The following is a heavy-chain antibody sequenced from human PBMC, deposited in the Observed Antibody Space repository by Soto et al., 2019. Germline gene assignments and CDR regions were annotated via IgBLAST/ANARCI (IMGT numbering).Heavy chain of an antibody. CDR3: ASVAY. D-gene: IGHD5-12*01. CDR1: RVTVCRVS. Sequence: GWCPGIGCAACRVTVCRVSMNWVRQVPGKGLEWVASISSGSSDTWYADSVKGRFIISRDNAQNSLFLPMNTLRPEDTAMYYCASVAYCGPGTQVTLSS. V-gene: IGHV3-21*01. CDR2: ISSGSSDT. J-gene: IGHJ4*02.